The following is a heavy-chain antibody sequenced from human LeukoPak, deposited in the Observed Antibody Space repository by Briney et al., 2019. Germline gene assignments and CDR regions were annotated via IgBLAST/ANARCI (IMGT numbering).Heavy chain of an antibody. CDR1: GFTFRDYA. CDR2: IRSTTYGGTT. D-gene: IGHD6-19*01. Sequence: PGGSLRLSCTASGFTFRDYAMSWVRQAPGKGLEWVGFIRSTTYGGTTEYAASVKGRFTISRDDSKSIAYLQMNSLKTEDTAVYYCNRYSSGWYNSDYWGQGTLVTVSS. V-gene: IGHV3-49*04. CDR3: NRYSSGWYNSDY. J-gene: IGHJ4*02.